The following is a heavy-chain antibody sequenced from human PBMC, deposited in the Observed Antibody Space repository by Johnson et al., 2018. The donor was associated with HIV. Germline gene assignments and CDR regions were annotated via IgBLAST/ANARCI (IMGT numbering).Heavy chain of an antibody. CDR1: RFTFSHYY. J-gene: IGHJ3*02. Sequence: QVQLVESGGSVLRPGGSLRLSCSASRFTFSHYYMSWIRQAPGKGLEWVSSISSSGSTIYYAASVKGRFTISRDNAKKSLYLQMNSLRAEDTAVYYCARGRYAFDIWGQGTMVTVSS. CDR2: ISSSGSTI. V-gene: IGHV3-11*04. CDR3: ARGRYAFDI.